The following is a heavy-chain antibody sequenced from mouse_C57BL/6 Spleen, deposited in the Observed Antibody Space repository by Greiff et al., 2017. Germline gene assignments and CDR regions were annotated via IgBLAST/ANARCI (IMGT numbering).Heavy chain of an antibody. CDR2: IYPNNGGN. CDR3: ARSDYYGSRYYFDD. D-gene: IGHD1-1*01. Sequence: VQLQQSGPELVKPGASVKMSCKASGYTFTDYYMHWVKQSPGQSLEWIGYIYPNNGGNGYNQKFKGKATLTVANSSSTAYMELRSLTSEDSAVYYCARSDYYGSRYYFDDWGQGTTLTVSS. V-gene: IGHV1-34*01. J-gene: IGHJ2*01. CDR1: GYTFTDYY.